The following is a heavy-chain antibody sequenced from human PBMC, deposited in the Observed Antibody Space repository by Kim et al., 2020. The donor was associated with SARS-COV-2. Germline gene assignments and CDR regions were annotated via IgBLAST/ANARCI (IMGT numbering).Heavy chain of an antibody. D-gene: IGHD1-26*01. V-gene: IGHV3-30*04. CDR3: AGTHGWELRSMGMEV. CDR2: ISYDGSNK. Sequence: GGSLRLSCAASGFTFSSYAMHWVRQAPGKGLEWVAVISYDGSNKYYADSVKGRFTISRDNSKNTLYLKMNRLRAEDTAVYYCAGTHGWELRSMGMEVWGQGTTVTVSS. J-gene: IGHJ6*02. CDR1: GFTFSSYA.